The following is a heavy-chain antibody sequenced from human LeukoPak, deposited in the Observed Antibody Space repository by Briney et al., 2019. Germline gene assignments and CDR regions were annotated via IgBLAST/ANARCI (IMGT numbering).Heavy chain of an antibody. CDR3: ARPYYYDSSGYYIIDY. V-gene: IGHV4-61*01. J-gene: IGHJ4*02. D-gene: IGHD3-22*01. Sequence: SETLSLTCTVSGGSVSSGSYYWSWIRQPPGKGLEWIGNIYYSGSTKYNLSLKSRVTISVDTSKNQFSLKLSSVTAADTAVYYCARPYYYDSSGYYIIDYWGQGTLVTVSS. CDR2: IYYSGST. CDR1: GGSVSSGSYY.